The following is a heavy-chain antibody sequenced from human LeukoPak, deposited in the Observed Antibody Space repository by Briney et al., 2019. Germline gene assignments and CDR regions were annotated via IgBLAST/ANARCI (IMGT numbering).Heavy chain of an antibody. CDR2: IYPGDSDT. V-gene: IGHV5-51*01. Sequence: GESLKISCKGSGYSFTSYWIGWVRQMPGKGLEWMGIIYPGDSDTRYSPSFQGQVTISADKSISTAYLQWSSLKASDTAMYYCARLSAEAGLENSYYYYYMDVWGKGTTVTVSS. J-gene: IGHJ6*03. CDR1: GYSFTSYW. D-gene: IGHD6-19*01. CDR3: ARLSAEAGLENSYYYYYMDV.